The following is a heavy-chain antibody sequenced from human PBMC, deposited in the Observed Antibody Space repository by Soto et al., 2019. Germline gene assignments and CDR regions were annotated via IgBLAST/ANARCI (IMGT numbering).Heavy chain of an antibody. D-gene: IGHD3-22*01. CDR2: ISSSSSYI. V-gene: IGHV3-21*01. J-gene: IGHJ3*02. CDR1: GFTFSSYS. Sequence: GGSLRLSCAASGFTFSSYSMNWVRQAPGKGLEWVSSISSSSSYIYYADSVKGRFTISRDNAKNSLYLQMNSLRAEDTAVYYCARNLYYDSSGYYYLRAFDIWGQGTMVTVSS. CDR3: ARNLYYDSSGYYYLRAFDI.